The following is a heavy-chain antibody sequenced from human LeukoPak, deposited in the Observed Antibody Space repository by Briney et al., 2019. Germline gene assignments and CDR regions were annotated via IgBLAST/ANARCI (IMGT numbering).Heavy chain of an antibody. J-gene: IGHJ6*03. CDR2: IIPIFGTA. Sequence: ASVKVSCKASGGTFSSYAISWVRQAPGQGLEWMGGIIPIFGTANYAQKFQGRVTITADESTSTAYMELSSLRPEDTAVYYCARGDYGSGPQYYYYYYMDVWGKGTTVTISS. CDR1: GGTFSSYA. D-gene: IGHD3-10*01. V-gene: IGHV1-69*13. CDR3: ARGDYGSGPQYYYYYYMDV.